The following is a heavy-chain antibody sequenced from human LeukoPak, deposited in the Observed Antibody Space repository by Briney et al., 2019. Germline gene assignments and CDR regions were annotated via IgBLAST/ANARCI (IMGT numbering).Heavy chain of an antibody. J-gene: IGHJ4*02. CDR3: AKDKSYGSGNYEFDY. Sequence: GGSLRLSCAASGFTFSSYWMPWVRQAPGKGLVWVSRINSDGSSTSYADSVKGRFTISRDNAKNTLYLQMNSLRADDTAVYYCAKDKSYGSGNYEFDYWGQGTLVTVSS. V-gene: IGHV3-74*01. CDR1: GFTFSSYW. CDR2: INSDGSST. D-gene: IGHD3-10*01.